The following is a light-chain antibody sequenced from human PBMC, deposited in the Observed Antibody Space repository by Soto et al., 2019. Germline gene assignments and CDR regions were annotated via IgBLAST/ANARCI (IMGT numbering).Light chain of an antibody. Sequence: DIPMTQSASSLSASFGDRVTITCRASQSISFYLNWYQQKPGNAPKVLIYAASNLQTGVPSRFSGSGSGTDFTPTISSLQLEDFATYYCQESYSRPPWMFGQGTKVDIK. V-gene: IGKV1-39*01. CDR3: QESYSRPPWM. CDR1: QSISFY. CDR2: AAS. J-gene: IGKJ1*01.